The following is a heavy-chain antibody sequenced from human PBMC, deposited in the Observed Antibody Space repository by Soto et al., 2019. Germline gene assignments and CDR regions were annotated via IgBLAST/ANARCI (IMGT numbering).Heavy chain of an antibody. J-gene: IGHJ4*02. V-gene: IGHV3-64*01. D-gene: IGHD3-10*01. CDR2: ISSNGDNT. Sequence: HPGGSLRLSCAASGFTFSSYAMHWVRQAPGKGLEYVSAISSNGDNTYYANTVKGRFTISRDNSKSTVYLQMGSLRAEDMAVYYFARVTHYYGSGSYYSYFDYWGQGTLVTVSS. CDR1: GFTFSSYA. CDR3: ARVTHYYGSGSYYSYFDY.